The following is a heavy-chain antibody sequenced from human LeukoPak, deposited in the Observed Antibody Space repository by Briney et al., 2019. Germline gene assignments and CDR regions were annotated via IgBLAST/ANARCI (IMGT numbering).Heavy chain of an antibody. J-gene: IGHJ5*02. V-gene: IGHV3-74*01. Sequence: QPGGSLRLSCAASGNYWMHWVRQVPGKGLVWVSHINSDVSWTSYADSVKGRFTISKDNAKNTVYLEMNSLSVEDTATYYCIRDFRSADLWGQGTLVTVTS. CDR1: GNYW. CDR2: INSDVSWT. CDR3: IRDFRSADL.